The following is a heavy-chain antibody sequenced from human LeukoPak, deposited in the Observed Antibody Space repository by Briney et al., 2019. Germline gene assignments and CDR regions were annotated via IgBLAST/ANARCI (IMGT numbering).Heavy chain of an antibody. D-gene: IGHD5-18*01. CDR3: AKKKPSFGYSYGFDY. V-gene: IGHV3-23*01. J-gene: IGHJ4*02. CDR2: IFPSGGEI. CDR1: GFTFSIFA. Sequence: GGSLRLSCAASGFTFSIFAMLWVRQPRGKGLEWVSSIFPSGGEIHYADSVRGRFTISRDNSKNTLYLQMNSLRAEDTAVYYCAKKKPSFGYSYGFDYWGQGTLVTVSP.